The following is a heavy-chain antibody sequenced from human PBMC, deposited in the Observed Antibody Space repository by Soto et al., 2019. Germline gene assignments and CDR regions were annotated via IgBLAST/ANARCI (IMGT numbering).Heavy chain of an antibody. CDR2: IYYSGST. J-gene: IGHJ6*02. CDR3: AREGDGSGNYYYGMDV. Sequence: SETLSLTCTVSVFSISIFCYYWSWIRHHPGKCLYWIVYIYYSGSTYYNPSPKSRVTISVDTSNNQFSLKLSSVTAADTAVYYCAREGDGSGNYYYGMDVWGQGTTVTVSS. D-gene: IGHD3-10*01. V-gene: IGHV4-31*03. CDR1: VFSISIFCYY.